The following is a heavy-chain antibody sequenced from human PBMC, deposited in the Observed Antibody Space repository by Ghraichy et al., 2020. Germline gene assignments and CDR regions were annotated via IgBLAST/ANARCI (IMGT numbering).Heavy chain of an antibody. J-gene: IGHJ5*02. CDR3: TTVLRGARVTYCGGDCYST. CDR1: GFTFSNAW. Sequence: GGSLRLSCAASGFTFSNAWMSWVRQAPGKGLEWVGRIKSKSDGGTTDYAAPVKGRFTISRDDSRNTLYLQMNSLKTEDTAVYYCTTVLRGARVTYCGGDCYSTWGQGTLVTVSS. CDR2: IKSKSDGGTT. V-gene: IGHV3-15*01. D-gene: IGHD2-21*02.